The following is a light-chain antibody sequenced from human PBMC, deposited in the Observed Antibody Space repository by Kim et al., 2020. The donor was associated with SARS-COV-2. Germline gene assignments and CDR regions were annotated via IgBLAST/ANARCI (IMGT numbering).Light chain of an antibody. CDR1: SLRSYS. Sequence: ALVQTVRFTSQGDSLRSYSASLYQQKPRPGPVPVIYGKNNRPSVNPGRFSCYSSGNAASLTITGAQAEDEADYYCNSRDSSGNHYVFGTGTKVTVL. CDR3: NSRDSSGNHYV. V-gene: IGLV3-19*01. J-gene: IGLJ1*01. CDR2: GKN.